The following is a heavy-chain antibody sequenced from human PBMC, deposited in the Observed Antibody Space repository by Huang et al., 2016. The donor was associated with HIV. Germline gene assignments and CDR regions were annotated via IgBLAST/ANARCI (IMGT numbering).Heavy chain of an antibody. CDR3: ARGFGINYNHEAFDV. CDR1: GYTFTNYD. J-gene: IGHJ3*01. Sequence: QIQLAQSGAEVKKPGASVKVSCKASGYTFTNYDINWVRQASGQGVEVMGWMNTKSGNVGYTKKFQGRVVILRNSSINTSYLEVTSLTSEDTAVYYCARGFGINYNHEAFDVWGQGTMVTVSS. CDR2: MNTKSGNV. D-gene: IGHD3-10*01. V-gene: IGHV1-8*01.